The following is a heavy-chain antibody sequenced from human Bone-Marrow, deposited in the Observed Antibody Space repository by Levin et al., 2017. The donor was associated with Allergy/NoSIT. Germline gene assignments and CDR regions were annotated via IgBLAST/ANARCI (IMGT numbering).Heavy chain of an antibody. Sequence: GDSLKISCAASGFTFSSYSMNWVRQAPGKGLEWVSYISSSSNTIYYADSVKGRFTISRDNAKNSLFLQMNSLRAEDTAVYYCAIDLTSQLDPFDYWGQGTLVTVSS. CDR3: AIDLTSQLDPFDY. V-gene: IGHV3-48*01. CDR1: GFTFSSYS. D-gene: IGHD1-1*01. J-gene: IGHJ4*02. CDR2: ISSSSNTI.